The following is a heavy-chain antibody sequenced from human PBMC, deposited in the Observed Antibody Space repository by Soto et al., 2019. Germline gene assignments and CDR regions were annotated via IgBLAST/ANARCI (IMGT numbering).Heavy chain of an antibody. Sequence: QVQLVQSGAEVKKPGSSVKVSCKASGGTFSSYAISWVRQAPGQGLEWMGGIIPIFGTANYAQKFQGRVTITADESTSTAYMELSSLRSEDTAVYYCAIRQFGELHQIDYYYYGMDVWGQGTTVTVSS. V-gene: IGHV1-69*12. CDR3: AIRQFGELHQIDYYYYGMDV. D-gene: IGHD1-26*01. CDR1: GGTFSSYA. J-gene: IGHJ6*02. CDR2: IIPIFGTA.